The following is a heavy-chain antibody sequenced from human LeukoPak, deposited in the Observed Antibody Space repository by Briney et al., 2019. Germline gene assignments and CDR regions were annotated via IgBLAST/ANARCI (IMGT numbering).Heavy chain of an antibody. CDR2: TYYSGYT. V-gene: IGHV4-59*01. CDR3: ARDPGAIAVAGIGYFDL. Sequence: PSETLSLTCTVSGGSISSYYWSWIQQPPGKGLEWIGYTYYSGYTNYNPSLKSRVTISVDTSKNQFSLKLSSVTAADTAVYYCARDPGAIAVAGIGYFDLWGRGTLVTVSS. D-gene: IGHD6-19*01. J-gene: IGHJ2*01. CDR1: GGSISSYY.